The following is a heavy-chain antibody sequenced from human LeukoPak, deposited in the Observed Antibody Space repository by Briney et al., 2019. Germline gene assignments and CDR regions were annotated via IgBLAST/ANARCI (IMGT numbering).Heavy chain of an antibody. D-gene: IGHD3-10*01. V-gene: IGHV4-39*01. CDR1: GGSISSSSYY. Sequence: SETLSLTCTVSGGSISSSSYYWGWIRQPPGKGLEWIGSIYYSGSTYYNPSLKSRVTISVDTSKNQFSLKLSSVTAADTAVYYCARASLWFGELFRNPLFDYWGQGTLVTVSS. CDR3: ARASLWFGELFRNPLFDY. J-gene: IGHJ4*02. CDR2: IYYSGST.